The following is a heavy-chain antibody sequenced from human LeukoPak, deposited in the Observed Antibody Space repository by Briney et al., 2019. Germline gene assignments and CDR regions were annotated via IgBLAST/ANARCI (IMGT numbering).Heavy chain of an antibody. CDR3: ARAKGYTSSYSLDY. V-gene: IGHV3-48*04. CDR2: IGISSGPL. D-gene: IGHD3-10*01. Sequence: GGSLRLSCAASGFTFNNYAMNWVRQTPGGRLEWVSYIGISSGPLLYADSVKGRFTISRDNAKASVYLQMNRLRAEDTAVYYCARAKGYTSSYSLDYWGQGILVTVSS. J-gene: IGHJ4*02. CDR1: GFTFNNYA.